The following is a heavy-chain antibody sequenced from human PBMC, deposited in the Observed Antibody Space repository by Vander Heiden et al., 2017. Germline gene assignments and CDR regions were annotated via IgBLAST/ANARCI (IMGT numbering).Heavy chain of an antibody. J-gene: IGHJ6*02. CDR2: ISSSSSTI. CDR1: GFTFRRYS. D-gene: IGHD1-26*01. CDR3: ARGLKGLGWSGRPSSMDV. V-gene: IGHV3-48*02. Sequence: EVQLVESGGGLVQPGGPLRLSCAASGFTFRRYSMNWVRQAPGKGLEWVSYISSSSSTIYYADSVKGRFTISRDNAKNSLYLQMNSLRDEDTAVYYCARGLKGLGWSGRPSSMDVWGQGTTVTVSS.